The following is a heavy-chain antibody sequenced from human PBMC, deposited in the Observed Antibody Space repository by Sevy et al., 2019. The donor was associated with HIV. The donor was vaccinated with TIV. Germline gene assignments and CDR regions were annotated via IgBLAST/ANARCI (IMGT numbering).Heavy chain of an antibody. CDR3: AKDINRGCDGVNCYSYYYYFYGLDV. J-gene: IGHJ6*02. CDR2: ISWNSRNI. V-gene: IGHV3-9*01. D-gene: IGHD2-21*01. CDR1: GFPFNDHA. Sequence: GGSLRLSCAASGFPFNDHAMHWVRQVPGKGLEWVSGISWNSRNIGYADSVKGRFTISRDNARHFGYLEMNSLRPGETAVYYCAKDINRGCDGVNCYSYYYYFYGLDVWGQGTTVTVSS.